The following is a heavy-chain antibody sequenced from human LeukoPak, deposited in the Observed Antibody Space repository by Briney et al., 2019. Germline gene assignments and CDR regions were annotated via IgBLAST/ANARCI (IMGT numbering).Heavy chain of an antibody. J-gene: IGHJ6*02. CDR1: GFTFSSYR. D-gene: IGHD6-6*01. V-gene: IGHV3-48*04. Sequence: GGSLRLSCAASGFTFSSYRMNWVRQAPGKGLEWVSYISSSGNIIYYADSVKGRFTISRDNAKNSLYLQMNSLRAEDTAVYYCARDRDSSSLQEYYYGMDVWGQGTTVTVSS. CDR3: ARDRDSSSLQEYYYGMDV. CDR2: ISSSGNII.